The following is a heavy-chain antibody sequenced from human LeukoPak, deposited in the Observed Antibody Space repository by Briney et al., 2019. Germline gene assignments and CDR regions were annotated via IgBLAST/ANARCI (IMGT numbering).Heavy chain of an antibody. CDR2: INHSGSA. CDR3: ARGRFGGHSYYYMDV. Sequence: SETLSLTCAVFGGPFSDYYWSWIRRPPGKGLEWLGEINHSGSADYMPSLKSRVSISVDTSKNQFSLRLSSVTAADTAFYYCARGRFGGHSYYYMDVWGKGTAVTVSS. J-gene: IGHJ6*03. CDR1: GGPFSDYY. V-gene: IGHV4-34*01. D-gene: IGHD3-3*01.